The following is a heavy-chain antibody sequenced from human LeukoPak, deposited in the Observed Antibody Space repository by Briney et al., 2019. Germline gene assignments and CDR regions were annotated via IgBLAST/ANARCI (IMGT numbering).Heavy chain of an antibody. V-gene: IGHV4-59*12. CDR1: GGSISSYY. J-gene: IGHJ5*02. D-gene: IGHD1-26*01. CDR3: ARLRVGASGFFDP. Sequence: PSETLSLTCTVSGGSISSYYWSWIRQPPGKGLEWIGYIYYSGSTNYNPSLKSRVTISVDTSKNQFSLKLSSVTAADTAVYYCARLRVGASGFFDPWGQGTLVTVSS. CDR2: IYYSGST.